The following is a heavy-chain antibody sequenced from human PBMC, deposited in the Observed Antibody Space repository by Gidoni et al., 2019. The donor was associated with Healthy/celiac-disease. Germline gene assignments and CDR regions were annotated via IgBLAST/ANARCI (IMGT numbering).Heavy chain of an antibody. V-gene: IGHV1-2*02. J-gene: IGHJ3*02. D-gene: IGHD6-19*01. CDR2: INPNSGGT. CDR1: GSPFTGHY. Sequence: HVQLLQPCAEVLIPRASAKVSSKASGSPFTGHYMHWVRQAPGQGLEWMGWINPNSGGTNYAQKFQGRVTMTRETSISTAYMELSRLRSDDTAVYYCARGRSGWYCSNRNDFDIWGQGTMVTVSS. CDR3: ARGRSGWYCSNRNDFDI.